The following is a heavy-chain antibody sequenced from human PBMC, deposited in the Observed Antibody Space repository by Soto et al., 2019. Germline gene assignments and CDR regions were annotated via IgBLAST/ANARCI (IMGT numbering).Heavy chain of an antibody. CDR1: GFTVSSNY. J-gene: IGHJ3*01. D-gene: IGHD3-16*01. CDR2: IYSGGST. Sequence: GGSLRLSCAASGFTVSSNYMSWVRQAPGKGLEWVSVIYSGGSTYYADSVKGRFTISRDNSKNTLYLQMNSLRAEDTAVYYCAKNRDYDYDAFDVWGQGTVVTVSS. CDR3: AKNRDYDYDAFDV. V-gene: IGHV3-53*01.